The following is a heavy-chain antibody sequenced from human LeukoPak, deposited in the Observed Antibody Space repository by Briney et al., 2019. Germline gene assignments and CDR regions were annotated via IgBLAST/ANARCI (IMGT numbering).Heavy chain of an antibody. V-gene: IGHV1-3*01. J-gene: IGHJ5*02. CDR3: ARGSSWQPARVNWFDP. D-gene: IGHD6-13*01. CDR1: GGTFSSYA. Sequence: ASVNVSCKASGGTFSSYAISWVRQAPGQRLEWMGWINAGNGNTKYSQKFQGRVTITRDTSASTAYMELSSLRSEDTAVYYCARGSSWQPARVNWFDPWGQGTLVTVSS. CDR2: INAGNGNT.